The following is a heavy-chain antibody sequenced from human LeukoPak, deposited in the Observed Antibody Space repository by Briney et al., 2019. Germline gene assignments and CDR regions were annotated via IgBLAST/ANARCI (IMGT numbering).Heavy chain of an antibody. D-gene: IGHD2-15*01. J-gene: IGHJ4*02. CDR1: GGSISSSSYY. V-gene: IGHV4-39*01. CDR2: IYYSGST. CDR3: ASYVVVVAATGY. Sequence: PSETLSLTCTVSGGSISSSSYYWGWLRQPPGKGLEWIGSIYYSGSTYYKPSLKSRVTISVDTSKNQFSLKLSSVTAADTAVYYCASYVVVVAATGYWGQGTLVTVSS.